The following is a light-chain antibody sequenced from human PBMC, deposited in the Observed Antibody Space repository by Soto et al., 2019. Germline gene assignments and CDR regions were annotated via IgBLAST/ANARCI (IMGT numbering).Light chain of an antibody. Sequence: QSVLTQPRSVSGSPGQSVTISCTGTSSDGGGYNYVSWYQQNPGKAPKLMIHDVSKRPSGVPDRFSGSKSGNTASRTISGLQAEDEADYYCCSYAGSYTYVFGPGTKVTVL. J-gene: IGLJ1*01. CDR3: CSYAGSYTYV. CDR2: DVS. CDR1: SSDGGGYNY. V-gene: IGLV2-11*01.